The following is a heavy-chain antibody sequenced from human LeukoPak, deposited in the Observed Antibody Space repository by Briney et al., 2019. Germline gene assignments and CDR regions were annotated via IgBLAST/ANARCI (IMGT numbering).Heavy chain of an antibody. D-gene: IGHD2-2*02. CDR2: IYYSGST. J-gene: IGHJ3*02. Sequence: SETLSLTCTVSGGSISSSSNYWGWIRQPPGKGLEWIGSIYYSGSTYYNPSLKSRVTISVDTSKNQFSLKLSSVTAADTAVYYCARAPIPRRAAFDIWGQGTMVTVSS. CDR3: ARAPIPRRAAFDI. V-gene: IGHV4-39*07. CDR1: GGSISSSSNY.